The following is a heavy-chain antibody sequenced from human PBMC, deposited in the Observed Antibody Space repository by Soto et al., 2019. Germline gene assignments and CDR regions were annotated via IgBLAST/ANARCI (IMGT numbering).Heavy chain of an antibody. CDR2: IIPMLDIV. J-gene: IGHJ4*02. D-gene: IGHD3-16*01. Sequence: QVQLVQSGAEVKKPGSSVKVSCKASGGTFGNNAISWVRQAPGQGLEWMGGIIPMLDIVHFAQKFQGRVTITADEFTSTVYMELSSVRSGDTAVYYCAREAEHDDFDYWGQGTPVTVSS. CDR1: GGTFGNNA. V-gene: IGHV1-69*01. CDR3: AREAEHDDFDY.